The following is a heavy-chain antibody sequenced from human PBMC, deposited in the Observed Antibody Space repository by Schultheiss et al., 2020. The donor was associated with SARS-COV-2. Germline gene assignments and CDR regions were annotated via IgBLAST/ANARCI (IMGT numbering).Heavy chain of an antibody. Sequence: GGSLRLSCAASGFTFSSYAMSWVRQAPGKGLEWVSAISGSGGSTYYADSVKGRFTISRDNAKNSLYLQMNSLRDEDTAVYYCARDIVPAAISPYYYYGMDVWGQGTTVTVSS. V-gene: IGHV3-23*01. J-gene: IGHJ6*02. CDR3: ARDIVPAAISPYYYYGMDV. D-gene: IGHD2-2*01. CDR1: GFTFSSYA. CDR2: ISGSGGST.